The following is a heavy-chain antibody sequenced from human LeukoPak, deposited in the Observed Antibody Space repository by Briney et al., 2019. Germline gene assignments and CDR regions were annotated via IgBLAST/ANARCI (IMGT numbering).Heavy chain of an antibody. CDR2: IYSGGST. CDR1: GFTVSSNY. J-gene: IGHJ4*02. Sequence: PGGSLGLSCAASGFTVSSNYMSWVRQAPGKGLEWVSVIYSGGSTYYADSVKGRFTISRDNSKNTLYLQMNSLRAEDTAVYYCARGAAAGYDYWGQGTLVTVSS. CDR3: ARGAAAGYDY. V-gene: IGHV3-53*01. D-gene: IGHD6-13*01.